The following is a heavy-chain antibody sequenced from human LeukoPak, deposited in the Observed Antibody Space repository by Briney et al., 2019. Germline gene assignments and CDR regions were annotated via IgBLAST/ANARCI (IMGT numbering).Heavy chain of an antibody. Sequence: PGGSLRLSCAASGFTFSSYAMHWVRQAPGKGLEWVAVISYDGSNKYYADSVKGRFTISRDNSKNTLYLQMNSLRAEDTAVYYCAKQGCSGGSCYSRRRVGIDYWGQGTLVTVSS. CDR3: AKQGCSGGSCYSRRRVGIDY. D-gene: IGHD2-15*01. V-gene: IGHV3-30*04. CDR2: ISYDGSNK. J-gene: IGHJ4*02. CDR1: GFTFSSYA.